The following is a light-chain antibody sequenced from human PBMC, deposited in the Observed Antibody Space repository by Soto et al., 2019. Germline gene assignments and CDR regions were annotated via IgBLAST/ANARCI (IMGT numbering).Light chain of an antibody. V-gene: IGKV3-20*01. J-gene: IGKJ4*01. Sequence: EIVLTQSPGTLSLSPGERATLSCRASQSVSSSFLAWYQQKPGQAPRLLIYGASSRATGITDRFSGSGSGTDFTLTISRLEPEDFAVYYCQQYDSSPLTFGGGTEVEIK. CDR2: GAS. CDR1: QSVSSSF. CDR3: QQYDSSPLT.